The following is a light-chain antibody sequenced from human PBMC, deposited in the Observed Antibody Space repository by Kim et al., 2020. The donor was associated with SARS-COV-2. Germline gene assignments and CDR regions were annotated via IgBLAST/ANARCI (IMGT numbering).Light chain of an antibody. Sequence: APGKTAPITCGGNDIGSKSVHWYQQKPGQAPVLVIYYASDRPSGIPERFSGSNSGNTATLTISRVEAGDEADYYCQVWNSSSDHPVFGGGTQLTVL. CDR3: QVWNSSSDHPV. V-gene: IGLV3-21*04. CDR2: YAS. J-gene: IGLJ2*01. CDR1: DIGSKS.